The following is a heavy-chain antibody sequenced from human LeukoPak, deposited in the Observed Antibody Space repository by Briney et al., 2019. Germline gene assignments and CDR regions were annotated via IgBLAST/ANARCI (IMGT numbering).Heavy chain of an antibody. D-gene: IGHD6-19*01. CDR3: ARYSSGWPFDY. J-gene: IGHJ4*01. CDR1: GGSISSGDYY. V-gene: IGHV4-30-4*01. CDR2: IYYSGST. Sequence: SETLSLTCTVSGGSISSGDYYWSWIRQPPGKGLEWIGYIYYSGSTYYNPSLKSRVTISVDTSKNQFSLKLSFVTAADTAVYYCARYSSGWPFDYWGHGSLVTVSS.